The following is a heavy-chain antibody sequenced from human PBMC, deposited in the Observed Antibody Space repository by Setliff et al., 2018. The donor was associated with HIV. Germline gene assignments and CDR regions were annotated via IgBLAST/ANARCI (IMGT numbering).Heavy chain of an antibody. J-gene: IGHJ5*02. D-gene: IGHD3-16*01. Sequence: SETLSLTCTVSGASISGYYWGWIRQPPGKELQWIGYIHYTGSTNYNPSLQSRITVSLDMSKSQFSLKLSSVTAADTAFYYCARGGPNWFDPWGPGTLVTVSS. CDR3: ARGGPNWFDP. CDR1: GASISGYY. CDR2: IHYTGST. V-gene: IGHV4-59*13.